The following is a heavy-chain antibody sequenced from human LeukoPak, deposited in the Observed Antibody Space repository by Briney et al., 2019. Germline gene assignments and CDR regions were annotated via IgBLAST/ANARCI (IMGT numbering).Heavy chain of an antibody. V-gene: IGHV3-74*01. Sequence: GGSLRLSCAASGFTFSNYALGWVRQAPGKGLVWVSRTNEDASTTNYADSVKGRFTISRDNAKNTLYLQMNSLRAEDTAVYYCVRDLGGRSGYWGQGTLVTVSS. CDR1: GFTFSNYA. CDR3: VRDLGGRSGY. CDR2: TNEDASTT. D-gene: IGHD1-26*01. J-gene: IGHJ4*02.